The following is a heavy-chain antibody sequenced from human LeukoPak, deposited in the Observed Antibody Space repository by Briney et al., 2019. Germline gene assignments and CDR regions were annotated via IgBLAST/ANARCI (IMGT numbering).Heavy chain of an antibody. J-gene: IGHJ4*02. V-gene: IGHV1-46*01. CDR2: INPSGGST. Sequence: RASVTVSCTASGYTFTSYYMHWVRQAPGQGLEWMGIINPSGGSTSYAQKFQGRVTMTRDTSTSTVYMELSSLRSEDTAVYYCARDRVKRRGYSYGYQYEGYFDYWGQGTLVTVSS. CDR1: GYTFTSYY. D-gene: IGHD5-18*01. CDR3: ARDRVKRRGYSYGYQYEGYFDY.